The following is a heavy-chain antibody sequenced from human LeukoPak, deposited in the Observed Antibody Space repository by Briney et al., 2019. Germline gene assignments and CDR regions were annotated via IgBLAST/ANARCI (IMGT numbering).Heavy chain of an antibody. V-gene: IGHV3-66*01. J-gene: IGHJ4*02. Sequence: GGSLRLSCAASGFSVSSNYMNWVRQAPGKGLEWVSVIYSGGSTYYADSVKGRFTISRDNSKNTLYLQMNSLRAEDTAVYYCARALSSGLDYWGQGTLVTVSS. CDR2: IYSGGST. CDR1: GFSVSSNY. D-gene: IGHD6-19*01. CDR3: ARALSSGLDY.